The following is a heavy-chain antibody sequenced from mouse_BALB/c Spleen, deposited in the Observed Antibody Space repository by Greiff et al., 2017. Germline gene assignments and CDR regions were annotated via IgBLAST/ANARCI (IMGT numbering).Heavy chain of an antibody. J-gene: IGHJ2*01. CDR1: GFNIKDTY. CDR3: ARGDYGYWGYFDY. Sequence: EVQLQQSGAELVKPGASVKLSCTASGFNIKDTYMHWVKQRPEQGLEWIGRIDPANGNTKYDPKFQGKATITADTSSNTAYLQLSSLTSEDTAVYYCARGDYGYWGYFDYWGQGTTLTVSS. CDR2: IDPANGNT. D-gene: IGHD1-2*01. V-gene: IGHV14-3*02.